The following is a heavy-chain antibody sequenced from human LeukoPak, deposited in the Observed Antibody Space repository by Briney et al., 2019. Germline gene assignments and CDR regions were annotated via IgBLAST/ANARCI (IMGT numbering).Heavy chain of an antibody. Sequence: PGGSLGLSCAASGFIFSNYAMHWVRQAPGKGLEWVTFIRYDGSNKYYAESVKGRFTISRDNSKNTLYLQMNSLRAEDTAVYYCAKAIHSSSSGVVDYWGQGTLVTVSS. V-gene: IGHV3-30*02. CDR2: IRYDGSNK. J-gene: IGHJ4*02. CDR1: GFIFSNYA. D-gene: IGHD6-6*01. CDR3: AKAIHSSSSGVVDY.